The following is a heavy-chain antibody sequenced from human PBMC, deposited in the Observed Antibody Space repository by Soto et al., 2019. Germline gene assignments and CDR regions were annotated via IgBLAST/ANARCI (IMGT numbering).Heavy chain of an antibody. Sequence: GGSLRLSCAASGFTFSDCYMNWIRQAPGKGLEWVSYISSGAITIYYADSVKGRFTISRDNAKNSLYLQMNSLRAEDTAVYYCAGQYSSSSVEFWGQGTLVTVSS. D-gene: IGHD6-6*01. CDR1: GFTFSDCY. J-gene: IGHJ4*02. CDR3: AGQYSSSSVEF. CDR2: ISSGAITI. V-gene: IGHV3-11*01.